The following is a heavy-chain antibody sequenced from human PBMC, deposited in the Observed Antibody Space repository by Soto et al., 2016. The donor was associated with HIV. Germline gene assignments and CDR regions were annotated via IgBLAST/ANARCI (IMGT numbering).Heavy chain of an antibody. Sequence: VQLQESGPGLVKPSETLSLICTVSGGSISSDYWSWIRQPPGKGLEWIGYIDYSGSTNYNPSLKSRVTISVDTSKNQFSLKLTSVTAADTAVYYCAREDYGDYGYYMDVWGQRDHGHRLL. J-gene: IGHJ6*03. CDR1: GGSISSDY. D-gene: IGHD4-17*01. CDR3: AREDYGDYGYYMDV. V-gene: IGHV4-59*01. CDR2: IDYSGST.